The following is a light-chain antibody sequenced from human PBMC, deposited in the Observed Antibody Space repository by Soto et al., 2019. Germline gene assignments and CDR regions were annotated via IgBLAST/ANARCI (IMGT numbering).Light chain of an antibody. V-gene: IGKV3-20*01. Sequence: IVLTQSPGTQSLSPGERATLSCRASQSVSSSYLAWYQQKPGQAPRLLIYGASSRATGIPDRFSGSGSGTDFTLTISSLQPEDVAVYYCQQYYSLPPTFGGGTKVDIK. CDR3: QQYYSLPPT. CDR2: GAS. CDR1: QSVSSSY. J-gene: IGKJ4*01.